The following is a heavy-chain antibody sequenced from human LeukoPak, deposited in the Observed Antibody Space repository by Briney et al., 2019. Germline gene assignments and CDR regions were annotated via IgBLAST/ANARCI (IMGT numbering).Heavy chain of an antibody. CDR1: GGSISSYY. V-gene: IGHV4-59*01. CDR2: LYYSRST. Sequence: SETLSLTCTVSGGSISSYYCSWIRQPPGKGLEWIGYLYYSRSTLYNPSLKSRVTMSLDTSKNQFSLKMSSVTAADTAVYYCARARDGHINNWFDPWGQGTLVTVSS. CDR3: ARARDGHINNWFDP. J-gene: IGHJ5*02. D-gene: IGHD5-24*01.